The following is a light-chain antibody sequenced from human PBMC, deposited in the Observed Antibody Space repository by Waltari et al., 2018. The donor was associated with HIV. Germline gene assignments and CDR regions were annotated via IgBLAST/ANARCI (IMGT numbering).Light chain of an antibody. V-gene: IGLV7-43*01. J-gene: IGLJ3*02. CDR1: TGSVISLNY. Sequence: QTVVTQEPSLTVSPGGTVTLTCASSTGSVISLNYPSWFQHKPGQAPMALIYTPNLRHSWTPARFSGSLPGGKAALTLSGVQPEDEADYYCVIYYGGSWVFGGGTKLTVL. CDR2: TPN. CDR3: VIYYGGSWV.